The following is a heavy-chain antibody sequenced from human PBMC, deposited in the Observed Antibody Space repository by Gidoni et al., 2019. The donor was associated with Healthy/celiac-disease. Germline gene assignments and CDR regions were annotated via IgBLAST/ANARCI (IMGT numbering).Heavy chain of an antibody. CDR2: SNPNIGGT. CDR3: ARVRGDIVATNPFDY. D-gene: IGHD5-12*01. J-gene: IGHJ4*02. CDR1: GYTFTGYY. Sequence: QVQLVQSGAEVKTPGASVKVACKASGYTFTGYYMHWVRQAPGQGLEWMGWSNPNIGGTNYAQKFQGRGTMTRDTTISTAYMDLSRLRSDDTAVYYCARVRGDIVATNPFDYWGQGTLVTVSS. V-gene: IGHV1-2*02.